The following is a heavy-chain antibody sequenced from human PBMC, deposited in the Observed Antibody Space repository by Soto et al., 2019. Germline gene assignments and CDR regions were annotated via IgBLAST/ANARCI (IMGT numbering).Heavy chain of an antibody. Sequence: QVQLQESGPGLVKPSETLSLTCTVSGGSISSYYWSWIRQPPGKGLEWIGYIYYSGSTNYNPSLKSRVTISVDTSKNQFSLKLSSVTAADPAVYYCARGGERSWIQLWSWGQGTLVTVSS. D-gene: IGHD5-18*01. V-gene: IGHV4-59*08. CDR1: GGSISSYY. J-gene: IGHJ5*02. CDR2: IYYSGST. CDR3: ARGGERSWIQLWS.